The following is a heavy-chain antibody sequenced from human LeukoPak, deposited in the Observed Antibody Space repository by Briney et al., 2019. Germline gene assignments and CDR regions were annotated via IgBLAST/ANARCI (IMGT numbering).Heavy chain of an antibody. CDR1: KFTFSNYG. V-gene: IGHV3-30*18. J-gene: IGHJ4*02. Sequence: PGGSLRLSCAASKFTFSNYGMHWVRQAPGKGLEWVAVISSDGSNKYYADYVKGRFTISRDNSKNTLYLQMNSLRAEDTAVYYCAKCPSGVLRYFAPIDYWGQGTLVTVSS. D-gene: IGHD3-9*01. CDR3: AKCPSGVLRYFAPIDY. CDR2: ISSDGSNK.